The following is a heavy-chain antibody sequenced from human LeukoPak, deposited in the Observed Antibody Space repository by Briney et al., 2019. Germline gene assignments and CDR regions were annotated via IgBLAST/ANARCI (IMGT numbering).Heavy chain of an antibody. CDR1: GGSINSYY. CDR2: IYSSGST. V-gene: IGHV4-59*01. D-gene: IGHD2-21*01. Sequence: PSETLSLTCTVSGGSINSYYWSWLRQSPGKGLEWIGCIYSSGSTNYNPSLVSRLTISVDTAKNQFSLKLSSVTAADTAVYYCSIRRNWYFDLWGRGTLVTVSS. J-gene: IGHJ2*01. CDR3: SIRRNWYFDL.